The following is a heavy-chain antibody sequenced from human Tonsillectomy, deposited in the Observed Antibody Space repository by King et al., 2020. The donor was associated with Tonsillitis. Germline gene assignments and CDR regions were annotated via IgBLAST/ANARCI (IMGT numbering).Heavy chain of an antibody. Sequence: GQLVQSGGGLVQRGGSLRLSCAASGFTFSSYDMHWVRQATGKGLEWVSAIGTAGDTYYPGSVKGRFTISRENAKNSLYLQMNSLRAGDTAVYYCARVKKSLEWLLSRSYWYFDLWGRGTLVTVSS. J-gene: IGHJ2*01. D-gene: IGHD3-3*01. CDR1: GFTFSSYD. CDR2: IGTAGDT. CDR3: ARVKKSLEWLLSRSYWYFDL. V-gene: IGHV3-13*01.